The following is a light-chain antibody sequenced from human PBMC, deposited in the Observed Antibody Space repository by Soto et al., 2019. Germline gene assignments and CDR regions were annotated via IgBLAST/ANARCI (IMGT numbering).Light chain of an antibody. CDR1: SSDVGGYNY. Sequence: QSVLTQPRSVSGSPGQSVTISCTGTSSDVGGYNYVSWYQQHPGKAPKLMIYDVSKRPSGVPDRFSGSKSGNTASLTISGLQAEDEADYDCCSYAGSYTLFGGGTKLTVL. CDR3: CSYAGSYTL. CDR2: DVS. V-gene: IGLV2-11*01. J-gene: IGLJ2*01.